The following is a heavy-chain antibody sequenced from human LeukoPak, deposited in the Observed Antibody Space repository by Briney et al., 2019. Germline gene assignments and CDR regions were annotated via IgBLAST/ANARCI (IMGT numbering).Heavy chain of an antibody. CDR3: AKSYNGYESKPDY. J-gene: IGHJ4*02. D-gene: IGHD5-12*01. CDR2: ISNSGGRT. Sequence: GGSLRLSCGASGFTFSSYAMSWVRKAPGKGLEWVSSISNSGGRTFYTDSVKGRFTISRDNSKITLYLQMNSLRAEDTAVYYCAKSYNGYESKPDYWGQGTLVTVSS. CDR1: GFTFSSYA. V-gene: IGHV3-23*01.